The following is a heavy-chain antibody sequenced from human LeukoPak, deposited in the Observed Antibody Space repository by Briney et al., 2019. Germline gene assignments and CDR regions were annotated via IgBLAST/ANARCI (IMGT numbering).Heavy chain of an antibody. CDR1: GGSISSGSYY. CDR2: IYYSGST. D-gene: IGHD1-26*01. V-gene: IGHV4-39*07. J-gene: IGHJ5*02. Sequence: SETLSLTCTVSGGSISSGSYYWGWIRQPPGKGLEWIGSIYYSGSTYYNPSLKSRVTISLDTSKNQFSLKLSSVTAADTAVYYCARSKWELMYSCFAPWGQGTLVTVSS. CDR3: ARSKWELMYSCFAP.